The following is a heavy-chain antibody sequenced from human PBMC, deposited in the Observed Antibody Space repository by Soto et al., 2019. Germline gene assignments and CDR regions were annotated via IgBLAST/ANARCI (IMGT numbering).Heavy chain of an antibody. D-gene: IGHD2-15*01. J-gene: IGHJ5*02. CDR1: GYSISSGYY. V-gene: IGHV4-38-2*01. CDR3: ARGSLDVVVVAATLVSWFDP. CDR2: IYHSGST. Sequence: SETLSLTCAVSGYSISSGYYLGWIRQPPGKGLEWIGSIYHSGSTYYNPSLKSRVTISVDTSKNQFSLKLSSVTAADTAVYYCARGSLDVVVVAATLVSWFDPWGQGTLVTVSS.